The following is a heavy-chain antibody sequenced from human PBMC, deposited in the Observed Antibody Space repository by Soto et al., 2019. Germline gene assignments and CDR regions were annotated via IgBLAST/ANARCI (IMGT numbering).Heavy chain of an antibody. J-gene: IGHJ4*02. Sequence: EVQLVQSGAEVKKPGESLKISCKGSGYSFTSYWIGWVRQMPGKGLEWMGIIYPGDSDTRYSLSFQGQVTISADKYISTAYLQWSSLKASDSAMYYCVRREAVVTPFDYWGQGTLVTASS. CDR2: IYPGDSDT. D-gene: IGHD3-22*01. V-gene: IGHV5-51*01. CDR1: GYSFTSYW. CDR3: VRREAVVTPFDY.